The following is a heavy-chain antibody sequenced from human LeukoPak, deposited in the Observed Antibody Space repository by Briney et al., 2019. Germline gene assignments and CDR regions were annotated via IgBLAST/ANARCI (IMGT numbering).Heavy chain of an antibody. CDR1: GFTFSSYG. V-gene: IGHV3-23*01. J-gene: IGHJ5*02. Sequence: PGGTLRLSCAASGFTFSSYGMSWVRQAPGKGPEWVSAISGSGGSTYYADSVKGRFTISRDNSKNTLYLQMNSLRAEDTAVYYCAKSPDSSGSGWFDPWGQGTLVTVSS. D-gene: IGHD3-22*01. CDR3: AKSPDSSGSGWFDP. CDR2: ISGSGGST.